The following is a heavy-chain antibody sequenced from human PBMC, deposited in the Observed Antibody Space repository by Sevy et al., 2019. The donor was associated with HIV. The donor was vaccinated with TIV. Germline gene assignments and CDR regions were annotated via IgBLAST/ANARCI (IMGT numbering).Heavy chain of an antibody. CDR3: ARDPTYYDFWSGYYTGRFDP. CDR1: GFTFSHYY. D-gene: IGHD3-3*01. V-gene: IGHV3-11*01. Sequence: GGSLRLSCAASGFTFSHYYMSWIRQAPGKGLEWVSYISSSGNTIYYTDSVKGRFTISRDNAKNSLYLQMDSLRAEDTAVYYCARDPTYYDFWSGYYTGRFDPWGQGTLVTVSS. CDR2: ISSSGNTI. J-gene: IGHJ5*02.